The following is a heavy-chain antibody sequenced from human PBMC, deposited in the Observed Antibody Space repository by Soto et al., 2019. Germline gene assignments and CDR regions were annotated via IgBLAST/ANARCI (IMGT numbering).Heavy chain of an antibody. Sequence: SETLSLTXTVSGGSISSGGYYWSWIRQHPGKGLEWIGYIYYSGSTYYNPSLKSRVTISVDTSKNQFSLKLSSVTAADTAVYYCARGGRAYYYYGMDVWGQGTTVTVSS. CDR2: IYYSGST. CDR3: ARGGRAYYYYGMDV. CDR1: GGSISSGGYY. V-gene: IGHV4-31*02. J-gene: IGHJ6*02. D-gene: IGHD3-10*01.